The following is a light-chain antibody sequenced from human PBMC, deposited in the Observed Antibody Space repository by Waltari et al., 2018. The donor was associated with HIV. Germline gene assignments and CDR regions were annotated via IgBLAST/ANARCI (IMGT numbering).Light chain of an antibody. Sequence: QSALTQPPSASGSPGQSVSISCTGASSDVGAFKYVPWYQQPPGKAPKLLIYDVTKRPSGVPDRFSGSKSGNTASLTVSGLQAEDEAHYYCSSYAGSSMSYAFGTGTKVTVL. CDR2: DVT. CDR1: SSDVGAFKY. V-gene: IGLV2-8*01. J-gene: IGLJ1*01. CDR3: SSYAGSSMSYA.